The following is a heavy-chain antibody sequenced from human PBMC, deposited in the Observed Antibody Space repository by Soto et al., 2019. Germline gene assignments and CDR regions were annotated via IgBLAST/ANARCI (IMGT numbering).Heavy chain of an antibody. CDR2: IYHSGST. Sequence: QVQLQESGPGLVKPSGTLSLTCAVSGGSISSSNWWSWVRQPPGKGLEWIGGIYHSGSTNYNPSLKSPVTIAVDNPKNPFSLKLSSVTAADTAVYYCAGDRGVDYYYYDGMDGWGQGTTVTVSS. J-gene: IGHJ6*02. V-gene: IGHV4-4*02. CDR1: GGSISSSNW. D-gene: IGHD3-10*01. CDR3: AGDRGVDYYYYDGMDG.